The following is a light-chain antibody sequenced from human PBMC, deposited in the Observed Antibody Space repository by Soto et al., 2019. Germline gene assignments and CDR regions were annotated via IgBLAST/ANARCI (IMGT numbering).Light chain of an antibody. V-gene: IGLV8-61*01. CDR1: SGSVSASNY. CDR2: STN. Sequence: QTVVTQEPSFSVSPGRTVTLTCGLSSGSVSASNYPSWYQQTPGRAPRMLIYSTNTRSSGVPDRFSASILGNKAALTITGAQADDECDYYCVLYMGSGIWVFGGGTKVTVL. CDR3: VLYMGSGIWV. J-gene: IGLJ3*02.